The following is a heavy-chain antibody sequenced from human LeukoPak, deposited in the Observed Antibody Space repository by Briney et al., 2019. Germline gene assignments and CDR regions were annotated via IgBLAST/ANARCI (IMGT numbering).Heavy chain of an antibody. CDR1: GFTFSSYS. Sequence: PGGSLRLSCAASGFTFSSYSMYWVRQAPGKGLEWVSSISSSSTYIYYADSVKGRVTISRDNAKNSLYLQMNSLRAGDTAVYYCAREGMYSSGWYTYWGQGTLVTVSS. CDR2: ISSSSTYI. J-gene: IGHJ4*02. D-gene: IGHD6-19*01. CDR3: AREGMYSSGWYTY. V-gene: IGHV3-21*01.